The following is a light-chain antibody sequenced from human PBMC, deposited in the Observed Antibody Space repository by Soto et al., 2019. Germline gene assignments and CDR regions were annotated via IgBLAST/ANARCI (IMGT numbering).Light chain of an antibody. Sequence: IHMTQSPSTLSASVGDTVTFTCRSSQSVSGWLAWYQQKPGKAPRVLXSGASNLQSGVPSRFSGSVSGADFTLTIGSMQSEDFASYFGQHTLYAPTWTFGQGTKVDI. CDR1: QSVSGW. CDR2: GAS. CDR3: QHTLYAPTWT. J-gene: IGKJ1*01. V-gene: IGKV1-5*01.